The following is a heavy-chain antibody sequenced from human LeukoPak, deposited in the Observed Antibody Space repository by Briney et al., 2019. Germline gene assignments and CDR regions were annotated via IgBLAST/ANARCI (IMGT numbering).Heavy chain of an antibody. J-gene: IGHJ6*02. CDR3: ARVMGIAAGGDYGMDV. D-gene: IGHD6-13*01. Sequence: AGGSLRLSCAASGFTVSSNYMSWVRQAPGKGLEWVSVIYSGGSTYYADSVKGRFTISRDNSKNTLYLQMNSLRAEDTAVYYCARVMGIAAGGDYGMDVWGQGTTVTVSS. CDR1: GFTVSSNY. V-gene: IGHV3-66*01. CDR2: IYSGGST.